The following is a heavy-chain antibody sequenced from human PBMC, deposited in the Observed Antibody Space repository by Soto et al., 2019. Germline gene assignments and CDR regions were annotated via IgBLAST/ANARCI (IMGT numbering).Heavy chain of an antibody. J-gene: IGHJ5*02. V-gene: IGHV1-46*03. D-gene: IGHD6-13*01. CDR3: ARVRARFRGGGSWYLVDFGWLDP. CDR1: GYTFTSYY. CDR2: INPSGGST. Sequence: ASVKVSCKASGYTFTSYYMHWVRQAPGQGLEWMGIINPSGGSTSYAQKFQGRVTMTRDTSTSTVYMELSSLRSEDTAGYYCARVRARFRGGGSWYLVDFGWLDPWGKGTPLTVSS.